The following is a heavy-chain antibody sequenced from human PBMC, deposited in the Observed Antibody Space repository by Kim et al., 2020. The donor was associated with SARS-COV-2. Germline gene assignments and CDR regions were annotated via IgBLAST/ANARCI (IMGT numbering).Heavy chain of an antibody. CDR2: TDSDGTST. J-gene: IGHJ4*01. CDR3: GREAALVGGGIDY. CDR1: GFTFRSYW. Sequence: GGSLRLSCVVSGFTFRSYWMHWVRQAPGKGLMWVSRTDSDGTSTKYAGLAEGRFTVSRDNAKNTLFLEMNRLRPEDTAVYYCGREAALVGGGIDYWGHGILVTVSS. V-gene: IGHV3-74*01. D-gene: IGHD3-10*01.